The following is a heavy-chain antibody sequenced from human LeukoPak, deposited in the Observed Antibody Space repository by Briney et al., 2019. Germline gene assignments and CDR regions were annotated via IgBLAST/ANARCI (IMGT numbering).Heavy chain of an antibody. D-gene: IGHD3-10*01. Sequence: PGGSLRLSCAASGFTFSSYGMHLVRLAPGKGLEGVAVIRYDGSNKYYADSVKGRFTISRDNSKNTLYLQMNSLRAEDTAVYYCAKDRYYGSGSYSNLFDYWGQGTLVTVSS. V-gene: IGHV3-30*02. CDR2: IRYDGSNK. J-gene: IGHJ4*02. CDR1: GFTFSSYG. CDR3: AKDRYYGSGSYSNLFDY.